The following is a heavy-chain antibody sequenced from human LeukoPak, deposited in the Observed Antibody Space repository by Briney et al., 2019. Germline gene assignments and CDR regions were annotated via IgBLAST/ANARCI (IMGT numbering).Heavy chain of an antibody. Sequence: PLETLSLTCVVSGGSISAYYWNWIRQPAGKGLEWIGRLHSSGETTSNPSLMSRATMSLDTSRNHFSLNLTSVTAADTAIYYCATMFGESSDFDHWGQGTLVTVSS. CDR3: ATMFGESSDFDH. CDR1: GGSISAYY. D-gene: IGHD3-10*02. J-gene: IGHJ4*02. CDR2: LHSSGET. V-gene: IGHV4-4*07.